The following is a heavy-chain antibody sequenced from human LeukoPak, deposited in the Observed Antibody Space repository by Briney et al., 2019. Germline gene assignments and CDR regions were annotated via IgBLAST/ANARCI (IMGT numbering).Heavy chain of an antibody. J-gene: IGHJ4*02. V-gene: IGHV3-23*01. CDR3: AKDLRLAHYYDSSGYKDY. Sequence: GGSLRLSCAASGFTFSSYAMSWVRQAPGKGLEWVSAISGSGGSTYYADSVKGRFTISRDNSKNTLYLQMNSLRAEDTAVYYCAKDLRLAHYYDSSGYKDYWGQGTLVTVSS. D-gene: IGHD3-22*01. CDR2: ISGSGGST. CDR1: GFTFSSYA.